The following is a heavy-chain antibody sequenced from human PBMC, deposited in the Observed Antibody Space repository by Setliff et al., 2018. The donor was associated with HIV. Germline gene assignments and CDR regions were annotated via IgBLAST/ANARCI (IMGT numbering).Heavy chain of an antibody. CDR2: IYSSGST. CDR1: GGSINSYY. D-gene: IGHD2-21*02. V-gene: IGHV4-4*07. Sequence: SETLSLTCTVSGGSINSYYWSWIRQPAGKGLEWIGRIYSSGSTNYNPSLKSRVTMSVDTSKNQISLKASDTAIYYCARPVTSVLDDALSIWGQGTMVTVSS. J-gene: IGHJ3*02. CDR3: ARPVTSVLDDALSI.